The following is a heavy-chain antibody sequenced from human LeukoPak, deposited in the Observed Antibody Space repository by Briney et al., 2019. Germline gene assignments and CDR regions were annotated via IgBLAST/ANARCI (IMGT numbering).Heavy chain of an antibody. J-gene: IGHJ6*02. CDR2: INHSGST. Sequence: TTSETLSLTCAVYGGSFSGYYWSWIRQPPGKGLEWIGEINHSGSTNYNPSLKSRVTISVDTSQNQFSLKLSSVTAADTAVYYCARGLKRLSGGNYYYYGMDVWGQGTTVTVSS. D-gene: IGHD2-15*01. CDR1: GGSFSGYY. CDR3: ARGLKRLSGGNYYYYGMDV. V-gene: IGHV4-34*01.